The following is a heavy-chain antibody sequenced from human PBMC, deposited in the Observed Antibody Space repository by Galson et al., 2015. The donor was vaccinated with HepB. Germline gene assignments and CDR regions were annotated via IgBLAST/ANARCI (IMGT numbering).Heavy chain of an antibody. J-gene: IGHJ3*02. D-gene: IGHD5-18*01. CDR2: IKQDGSEK. CDR3: ARDRRTWIQLWFSAFDI. V-gene: IGHV3-7*05. Sequence: SLRLSCAASGFTFSSYWMSWVRQAPGKGLEWVANIKQDGSEKYYVDSVKGRFTISRDNAKNSLYLQMNSLRAEDTAVYYCARDRRTWIQLWFSAFDIWGQGTMVTVSS. CDR1: GFTFSSYW.